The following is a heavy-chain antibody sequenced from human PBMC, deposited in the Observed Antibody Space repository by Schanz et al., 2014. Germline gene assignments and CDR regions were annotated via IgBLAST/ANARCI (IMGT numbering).Heavy chain of an antibody. V-gene: IGHV3-48*02. D-gene: IGHD3-10*02. Sequence: EVQLVESGGGLVQPGGSLRLSCAASGFTFSSYSMNWVRQAPGKGLEWVSYISSSSSTIYYADSVKGRFTISRDNAKNARYLQMNSLGDEDTAVYYCARDSDRATMYRTYSGFDPWGQGTLVTVSS. J-gene: IGHJ5*02. CDR2: ISSSSSTI. CDR3: ARDSDRATMYRTYSGFDP. CDR1: GFTFSSYS.